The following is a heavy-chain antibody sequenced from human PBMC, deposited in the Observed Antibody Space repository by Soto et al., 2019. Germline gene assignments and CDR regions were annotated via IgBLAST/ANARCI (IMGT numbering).Heavy chain of an antibody. CDR2: VYHSGNT. Sequence: QVQLQESGPGLVKPSQTLSLTCTVSGGSISSGGYYWSWIRQHPEKGLEGIGHVYHSGNTYYNPSLTSRVTISVDTSKNQFSLKLSSVTAADTAVYYCARDASTSWHYLDYWGQGTLVTVSS. J-gene: IGHJ4*02. CDR1: GGSISSGGYY. V-gene: IGHV4-31*03. CDR3: ARDASTSWHYLDY. D-gene: IGHD6-13*01.